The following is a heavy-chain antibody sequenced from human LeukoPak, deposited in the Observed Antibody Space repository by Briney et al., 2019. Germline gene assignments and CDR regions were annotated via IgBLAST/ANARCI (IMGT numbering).Heavy chain of an antibody. CDR1: GGSISIYR. CDR3: ARGIVRGVSAPDI. Sequence: SETLSLTCTLSGGSISIYRWSWIREPAGKGLEWMGRIDTSGNTNYNPSLNGRVTMSVDTSKTQFYLNLRSVTAADTAIYYCARGIVRGVSAPDIWGQGTMVTVSS. V-gene: IGHV4-4*07. D-gene: IGHD3-10*01. CDR2: IDTSGNT. J-gene: IGHJ3*02.